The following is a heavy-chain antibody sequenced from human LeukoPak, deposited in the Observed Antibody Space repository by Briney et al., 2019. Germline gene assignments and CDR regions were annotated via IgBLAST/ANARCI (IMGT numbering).Heavy chain of an antibody. D-gene: IGHD2-2*01. V-gene: IGHV3-48*03. CDR3: ARTPPICSSTSRYQGYYYYGMDV. J-gene: IGHJ6*04. CDR1: GFTFSSYE. CDR2: ISSSGSTI. Sequence: GGSLRLSCAASGFTFSSYEMNWVRQAPGKGLEWVSYISSSGSTIYYADSVKGRFTISRDNAKNSLYLQMNSLRAEDTAVYYCARTPPICSSTSRYQGYYYYGMDVWGKGTTVTVSS.